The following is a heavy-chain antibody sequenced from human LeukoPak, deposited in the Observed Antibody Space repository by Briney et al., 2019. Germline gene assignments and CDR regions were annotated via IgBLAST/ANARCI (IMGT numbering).Heavy chain of an antibody. D-gene: IGHD6-19*01. J-gene: IGHJ3*02. CDR1: GGTFTSYA. CDR3: AREESSGWYRGPNAFDI. Sequence: SVKVSCKASGGTFTSYAISWVRQAPGQGLEWMGGIIPIFGTANYAQKFQGRVTITADKSTSTAYMELSSLRSEDTAVYYCAREESSGWYRGPNAFDIWGQGTMVTVSS. CDR2: IIPIFGTA. V-gene: IGHV1-69*06.